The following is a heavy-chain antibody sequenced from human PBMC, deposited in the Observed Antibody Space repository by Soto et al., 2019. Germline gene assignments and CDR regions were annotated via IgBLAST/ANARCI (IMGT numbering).Heavy chain of an antibody. CDR2: IGPGSGAT. J-gene: IGHJ4*02. Sequence: ASVKVSCKASGYTFTGHCIHWVRQAPEQGPEWMGEIGPGSGATRYAQRFQGRVTMTRDMSITTVYMELNNLSPDDTAVYYCGRGRSGQIVVFYWGQGTPVTVSS. D-gene: IGHD1-26*01. V-gene: IGHV1-2*02. CDR3: GRGRSGQIVVFY. CDR1: GYTFTGHC.